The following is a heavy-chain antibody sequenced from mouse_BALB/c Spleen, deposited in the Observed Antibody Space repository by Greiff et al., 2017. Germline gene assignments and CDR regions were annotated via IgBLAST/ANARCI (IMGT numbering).Heavy chain of an antibody. D-gene: IGHD2-1*01. J-gene: IGHJ2*01. CDR1: GFTFSSYA. CDR2: ISSGGSYT. V-gene: IGHV5-9-3*01. Sequence: VQLQQSGGGLVKPGGSLKLSCAASGFTFSSYAMSWVRQTPEKRLEWVATISSGGSYTYYPDSVKGRFTISRDNAKNTLYLQRSSLMSEDTAMYYCAKIYYGNYGYFDYWGQGTTLTVSS. CDR3: AKIYYGNYGYFDY.